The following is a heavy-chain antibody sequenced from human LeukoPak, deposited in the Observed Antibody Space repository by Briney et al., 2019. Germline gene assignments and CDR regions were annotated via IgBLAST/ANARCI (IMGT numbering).Heavy chain of an antibody. V-gene: IGHV1-3*01. J-gene: IGHJ4*02. CDR2: INAGNGNT. Sequence: GASVKVSCKASGYTFTSYGISWVRQAPGQGLEWMGWINAGNGNTKYSQKFQGRVTITRDTSASTAYMELSSLRSEDTAVYYCARGGGITMVRGVSRLFDYWGQGTLVTVSS. CDR3: ARGGGITMVRGVSRLFDY. D-gene: IGHD3-10*01. CDR1: GYTFTSYG.